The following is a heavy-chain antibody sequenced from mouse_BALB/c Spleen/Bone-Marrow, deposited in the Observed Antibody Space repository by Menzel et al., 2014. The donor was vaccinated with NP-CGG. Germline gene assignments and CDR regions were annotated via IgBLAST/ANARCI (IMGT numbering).Heavy chain of an antibody. D-gene: IGHD4-1*01. CDR3: ARVWDWFAY. J-gene: IGHJ3*01. Sequence: EVQGVESGGGLVKPGGSLKLSCTASGFAFSNCDMSWVRRTPEKRLEWVATITSGGGNTYYPDSVKGRFTISRDNARNTLYLQMSSLRSEDTALYYCARVWDWFAYWGQGTLVTVSA. V-gene: IGHV5-9*02. CDR1: GFAFSNCD. CDR2: ITSGGGNT.